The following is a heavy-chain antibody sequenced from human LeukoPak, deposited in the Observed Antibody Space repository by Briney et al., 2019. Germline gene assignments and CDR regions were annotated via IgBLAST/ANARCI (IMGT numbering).Heavy chain of an antibody. V-gene: IGHV3-30*03. CDR3: ARENTESKGFDY. CDR1: GFTFSSYG. Sequence: PGRSLRLSCAASGFTFSSYGMHWVRQAPGKGLEWVAVISYDGSNKYYADSVKGRFTISRDNSKNTLYLQMNSLRAEDTAVYYCARENTESKGFDYWGQGTLVTVSS. CDR2: ISYDGSNK. D-gene: IGHD2-8*02. J-gene: IGHJ4*02.